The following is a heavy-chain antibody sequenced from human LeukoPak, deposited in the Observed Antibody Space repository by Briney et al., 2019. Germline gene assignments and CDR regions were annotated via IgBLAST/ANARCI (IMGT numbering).Heavy chain of an antibody. CDR3: ARGELLIDY. D-gene: IGHD1-7*01. Sequence: PSETLSLTCTVSGGSISSYYWSWIRQPPGKGLEWMGYIHYSGTTNYNPSLKSRVTISVDTSKNQFSLKLRSVTAAGTAVYYCARGELLIDYWGQGTLVTVSS. CDR1: GGSISSYY. J-gene: IGHJ4*02. V-gene: IGHV4-59*01. CDR2: IHYSGTT.